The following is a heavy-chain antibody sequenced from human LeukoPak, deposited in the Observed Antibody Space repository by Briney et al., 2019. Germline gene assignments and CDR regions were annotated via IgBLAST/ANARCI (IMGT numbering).Heavy chain of an antibody. CDR3: ARGGLVRGSIDSLIAFDF. V-gene: IGHV4-59*12. CDR2: IHYSGST. CDR1: GGSISNYY. D-gene: IGHD3-10*01. Sequence: LSETLSLTCTVSGGSISNYYWSWIRQPPGKGLEWIGYIHYSGSTYYNPSLTSRVTISIDTSKNQFSLHLDSVTPEDTAVYYCARGGLVRGSIDSLIAFDFWGQGTVVTVSS. J-gene: IGHJ3*01.